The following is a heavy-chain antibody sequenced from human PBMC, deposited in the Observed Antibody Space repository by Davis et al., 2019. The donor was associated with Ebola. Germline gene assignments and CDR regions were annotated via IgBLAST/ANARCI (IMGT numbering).Heavy chain of an antibody. Sequence: SETLSLTCTVSGGSISNYYWSWIRQPPGKGLEWIGYIYYSGSTNYNPSLKSRVTISVDTSKNQFSLKLSSVTAADTAVYYCARHTRSGSYYNVHAFDIWGQGTMVTVSS. V-gene: IGHV4-59*08. J-gene: IGHJ3*02. CDR1: GGSISNYY. CDR2: IYYSGST. CDR3: ARHTRSGSYYNVHAFDI. D-gene: IGHD3-10*01.